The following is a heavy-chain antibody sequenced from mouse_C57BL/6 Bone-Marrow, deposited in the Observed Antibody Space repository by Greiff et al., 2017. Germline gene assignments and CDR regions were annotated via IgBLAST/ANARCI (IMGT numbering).Heavy chain of an antibody. CDR2: IAPATFCP. D-gene: IGHD4-1*01. CDR1: GYTFTDYE. J-gene: IGHJ3*01. V-gene: IGHV1-15*01. Sequence: VQLQQSGAELVRPGASVTLSCKASGYTFTDYELHWLKPTPVHVLEWIGAIAPATFCPANNHKFKGKAILTADKSSSTAYMEIRSLTSEDSAFYYCTRDWDDAYWGKGTLVTVSA. CDR3: TRDWDDAY.